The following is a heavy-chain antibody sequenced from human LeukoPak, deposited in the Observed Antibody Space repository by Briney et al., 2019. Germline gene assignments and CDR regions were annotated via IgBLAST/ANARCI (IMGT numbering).Heavy chain of an antibody. CDR1: GFTFSSYA. V-gene: IGHV3-23*01. D-gene: IGHD2-21*01. CDR3: AKDGAYCGADCFYWYFDL. CDR2: ISASGATT. Sequence: PGGSLRLSCAASGFTFSSYAMTWVRQAPGKGLEWVSTISASGATTYHADSVKGRFTFSRDNSKNTLSLQMNNLRADDTAMYYCAKDGAYCGADCFYWYFDLWGRGTLVTVSS. J-gene: IGHJ2*01.